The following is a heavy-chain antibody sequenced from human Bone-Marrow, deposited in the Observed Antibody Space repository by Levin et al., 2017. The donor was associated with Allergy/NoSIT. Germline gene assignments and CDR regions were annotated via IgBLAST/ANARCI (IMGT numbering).Heavy chain of an antibody. Sequence: GGSLRLSCAASGFTFSSHWIHWVRQAPGKGLVWISFINNDGSGTSYADSVKGRFTISRDNTKNTLFLQMNTLRTEDTAVYYCARGGFGTGIDYCGQGTLVTVSS. CDR3: ARGGFGTGIDY. CDR2: INNDGSGT. CDR1: GFTFSSHW. J-gene: IGHJ4*02. D-gene: IGHD1-1*01. V-gene: IGHV3-74*01.